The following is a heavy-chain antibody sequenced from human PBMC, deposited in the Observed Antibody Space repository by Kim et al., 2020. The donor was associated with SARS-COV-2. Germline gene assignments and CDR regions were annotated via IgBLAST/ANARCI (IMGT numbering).Heavy chain of an antibody. V-gene: IGHV3-30*18. CDR2: ISYDGDNK. D-gene: IGHD2-15*01. J-gene: IGHJ4*02. CDR1: GFTFSTYG. Sequence: GGSLRLSCGASGFTFSTYGMHWVRQAPGKGLDWVAVISYDGDNKYYADSVKGRFTISRDNSKNTLDLQMNSLRAEDTAVYYCAKDLGYCGGGTCHSMDYWGQGTLVTVSS. CDR3: AKDLGYCGGGTCHSMDY.